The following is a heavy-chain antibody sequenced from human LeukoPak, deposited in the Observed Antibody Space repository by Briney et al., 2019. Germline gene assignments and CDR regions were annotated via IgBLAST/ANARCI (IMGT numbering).Heavy chain of an antibody. CDR3: ARGYGDFYPNFDY. Sequence: SVKVSCKASGGTFSSYAISWVRQAPGQGLEWMGGIIPIFGTANYAQKFQGRVTTTADESTSTAYMELSSLRSEDTAVYYCARGYGDFYPNFDYWGQGTLVTVSS. J-gene: IGHJ4*02. CDR2: IIPIFGTA. D-gene: IGHD4-17*01. V-gene: IGHV1-69*13. CDR1: GGTFSSYA.